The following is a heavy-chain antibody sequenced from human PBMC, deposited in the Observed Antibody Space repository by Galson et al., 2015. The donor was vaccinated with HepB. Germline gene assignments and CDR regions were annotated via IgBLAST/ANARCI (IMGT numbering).Heavy chain of an antibody. CDR2: IWYDGSNK. D-gene: IGHD3-10*01. V-gene: IGHV3-33*08. Sequence: SLRLSCAASGFTFSSYGMHWVRQAPGKGLEWVAIIWYDGSNKYYADSVKGRFTISRDNSKNTLYLQTNSLRAEDTAVYYCARDPSRSGSYYVYYFDYWGQGTLVNVSS. CDR1: GFTFSSYG. J-gene: IGHJ4*02. CDR3: ARDPSRSGSYYVYYFDY.